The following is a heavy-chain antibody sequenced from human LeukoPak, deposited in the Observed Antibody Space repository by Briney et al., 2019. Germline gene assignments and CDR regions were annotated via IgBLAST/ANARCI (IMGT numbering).Heavy chain of an antibody. CDR1: GFTFSSYA. V-gene: IGHV3-23*01. J-gene: IGHJ4*02. D-gene: IGHD5-12*01. CDR2: ISNSGGRT. Sequence: GGSLRLSCAASGFTFSSYAMSWVRQAPGKGLEWVSSISNSGGRTFYTDSVKGRFTISRDNSKITLYLQMNSLGAEDTAVYYCAKSYNGYESKPDYWGQGTLVTVSS. CDR3: AKSYNGYESKPDY.